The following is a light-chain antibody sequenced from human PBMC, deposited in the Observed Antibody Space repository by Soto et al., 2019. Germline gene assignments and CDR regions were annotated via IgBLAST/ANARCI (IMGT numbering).Light chain of an antibody. J-gene: IGKJ4*01. CDR3: QHYNNWLGT. CDR2: EVS. Sequence: DIVMTQSPLSLSVTPGQPASISCKSSQSLLHSDRKTYLFWYLQKPGQPPQLLIYEVSNRFSGVPDRFGGSGSGTEFFLTISSLQSEDFAVYYCQHYNNWLGTFGGGTKVDIK. V-gene: IGKV2D-29*01. CDR1: QSLLHSDRKTY.